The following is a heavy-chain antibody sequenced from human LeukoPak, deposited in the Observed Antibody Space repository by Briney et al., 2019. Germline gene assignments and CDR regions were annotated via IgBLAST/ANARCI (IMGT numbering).Heavy chain of an antibody. Sequence: GGSLRLSCAASGFTFSNYAMHWVRQAPGKGLEWVSLIPPGGTYEYYADSVKGRFTISRDNSKNTLYLQLNSLRAEDTAVYYCARDSTYYYDSGSSGPHYFDNWGQGTLVTVSS. V-gene: IGHV3-30*01. CDR1: GFTFSNYA. CDR3: ARDSTYYYDSGSSGPHYFDN. CDR2: IPPGGTYE. J-gene: IGHJ4*02. D-gene: IGHD3-10*01.